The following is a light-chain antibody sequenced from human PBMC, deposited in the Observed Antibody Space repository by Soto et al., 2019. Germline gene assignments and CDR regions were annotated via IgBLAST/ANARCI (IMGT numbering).Light chain of an antibody. CDR3: QHYANLPIT. V-gene: IGKV1-33*01. J-gene: IGKJ5*01. CDR2: DAS. CDR1: QDISNF. Sequence: DIQMTQSPSSLSASVGDRVTITCQASQDISNFLNWYQQKPGKAPKLLIYDASNLEIGVPSRFSGSGSGTDFTFTISTLQPEDVATYYCQHYANLPITFGQGTRLEIK.